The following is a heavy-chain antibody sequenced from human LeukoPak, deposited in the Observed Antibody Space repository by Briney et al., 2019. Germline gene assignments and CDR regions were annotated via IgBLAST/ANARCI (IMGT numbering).Heavy chain of an antibody. CDR1: GYSISSGYY. J-gene: IGHJ5*02. CDR3: ATGDYDFWSGYTNWFDP. Sequence: SETLSLTCTVSGYSISSGYYWGWIRQPPGKGLEWIGSIYHSGSTYYNPSLKSRVTISVDTSKNQFSPKLSSVTAADTAVYYCATGDYDFWSGYTNWFDPWGQGTLVTVSS. V-gene: IGHV4-38-2*02. CDR2: IYHSGST. D-gene: IGHD3-3*01.